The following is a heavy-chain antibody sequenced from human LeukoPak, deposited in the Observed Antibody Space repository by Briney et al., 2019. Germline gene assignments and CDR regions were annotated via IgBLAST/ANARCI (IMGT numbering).Heavy chain of an antibody. Sequence: ASVKVSCKASGYTFTSYDINWVRQATGQGLEWMGWMNPNSGNTGYAQKFQGRVTITRNTSISTAYMELSSLRSEDTAVYYCARVNRVRVPGGAGYYYYMEVWGKGTTVTVSS. CDR1: GYTFTSYD. V-gene: IGHV1-8*03. D-gene: IGHD2-8*02. CDR3: ARVNRVRVPGGAGYYYYMEV. CDR2: MNPNSGNT. J-gene: IGHJ6*03.